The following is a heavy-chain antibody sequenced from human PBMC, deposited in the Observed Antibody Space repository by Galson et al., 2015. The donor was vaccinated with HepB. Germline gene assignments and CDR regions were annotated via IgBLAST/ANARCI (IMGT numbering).Heavy chain of an antibody. J-gene: IGHJ6*02. CDR3: AKDDGGWYSGGFGGMDV. D-gene: IGHD6-19*01. CDR1: GFTFSSYA. CDR2: ISYDGSNK. Sequence: SLRLSCAASGFTFSSYAMHWVRQAPGKGLEWVAVISYDGSNKYYADSVKGRFTISRDNSKNTPYLQMNSLRAEDTAVYYCAKDDGGWYSGGFGGMDVWGQGTTVTVSS. V-gene: IGHV3-30*04.